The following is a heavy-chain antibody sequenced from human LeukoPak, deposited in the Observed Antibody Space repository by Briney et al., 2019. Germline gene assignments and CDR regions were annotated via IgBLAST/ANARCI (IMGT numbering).Heavy chain of an antibody. D-gene: IGHD3-10*01. V-gene: IGHV3-23*01. CDR3: AKDHSAGYGSGAFDI. CDR2: ISVSGGST. Sequence: GGSLRLSCSASRFTFSSYTMNWVRQAPGKGLEWVSAISVSGGSTYYADSVKGRFTISRDNSKNTLYLQMNSLRAEDTAVYFCAKDHSAGYGSGAFDIWGQGTMVTVSS. CDR1: RFTFSSYT. J-gene: IGHJ3*02.